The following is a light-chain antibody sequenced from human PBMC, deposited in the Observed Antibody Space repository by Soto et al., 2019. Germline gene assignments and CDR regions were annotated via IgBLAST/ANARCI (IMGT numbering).Light chain of an antibody. CDR3: QQRSNWPPT. CDR2: DAS. V-gene: IGKV3-11*01. Sequence: EIVLTQSPDTLSLSAGERATLSCRASQSVYSYLAWYQQKPGQAPRLLIYDASNRATGVPPRFSGSGSGTDFTLTITSLEPEDFAVYYCQQRSNWPPTFGQGTKVDIK. CDR1: QSVYSY. J-gene: IGKJ1*01.